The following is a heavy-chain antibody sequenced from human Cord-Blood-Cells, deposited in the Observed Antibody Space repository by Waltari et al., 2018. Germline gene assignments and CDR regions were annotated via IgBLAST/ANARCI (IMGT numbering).Heavy chain of an antibody. CDR2: TYTSGST. Sequence: QVQLQESGPGLVKPSQTLSLTCTVSGGSISSGSYYWSWIRQPAGKGLEWIGYTYTSGSTNYNPSLMSRVTNAVDTSKTQFSLKLSSVTAADTAVYYCARGGIAARPNWFDPWGQGTLVTVSS. CDR3: ARGGIAARPNWFDP. J-gene: IGHJ5*02. CDR1: GGSISSGSYY. V-gene: IGHV4-61*09. D-gene: IGHD6-6*01.